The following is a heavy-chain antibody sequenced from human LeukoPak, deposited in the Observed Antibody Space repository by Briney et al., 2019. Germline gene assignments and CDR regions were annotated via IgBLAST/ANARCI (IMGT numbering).Heavy chain of an antibody. CDR2: ITKYDGRV. CDR3: AKDHGADGWPTFEY. Sequence: PGGSLRLSCAVSGFGVHTFAMSWVRLAPGKGLEWLASITKYDGRVYYADSVRGRFTISRDTSQNELYLQMNSLRADDSAVYYCAKDHGADGWPTFEYWGRGTLVTVSS. V-gene: IGHV3-23*01. D-gene: IGHD5-24*01. CDR1: GFGVHTFA. J-gene: IGHJ4*02.